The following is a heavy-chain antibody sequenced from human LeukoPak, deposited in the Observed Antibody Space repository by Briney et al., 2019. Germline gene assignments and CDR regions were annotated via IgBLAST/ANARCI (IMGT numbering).Heavy chain of an antibody. D-gene: IGHD5-18*01. J-gene: IGHJ4*02. CDR3: ARGGGYSYGPFDY. Sequence: GGSLRLSCAASGFTFSSYWMHWVRQAPGKGLVWVSRINSDGSSTSYADSVKGRFTISRDNAKNTLYLQMNSLRAEDTAVYYCARGGGYSYGPFDYWGQRTLVTVSS. CDR1: GFTFSSYW. CDR2: INSDGSST. V-gene: IGHV3-74*01.